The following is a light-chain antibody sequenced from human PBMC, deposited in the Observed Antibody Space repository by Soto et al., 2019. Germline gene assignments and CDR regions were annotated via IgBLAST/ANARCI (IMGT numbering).Light chain of an antibody. V-gene: IGKV3-20*01. CDR1: QSVSSNY. Sequence: EIVLTQSPGTLSLSPGERATLSCRASQSVSSNYLAWYQQKLGQAPRLLIFDVSSRATGIPDRFSGSGSGIDFTLTISRLEPEDFAVYYCQHYGNTHTFGQGTKLEIK. J-gene: IGKJ2*01. CDR2: DVS. CDR3: QHYGNTHT.